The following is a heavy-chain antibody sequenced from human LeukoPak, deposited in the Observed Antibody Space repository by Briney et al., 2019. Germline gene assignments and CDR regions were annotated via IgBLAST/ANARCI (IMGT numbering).Heavy chain of an antibody. CDR1: GFTFSSYA. Sequence: GGSLRLSCATSGFTFSSYAVSWVRQAPGKGLEWVSGIGASGGSTYYADSVKGRFTISRDNSKNTLYLQMNSLRTEDTAVYYCAKAEGYDILTGLDYWGQGTLVTVSS. V-gene: IGHV3-23*01. J-gene: IGHJ4*02. CDR2: IGASGGST. D-gene: IGHD3-9*01. CDR3: AKAEGYDILTGLDY.